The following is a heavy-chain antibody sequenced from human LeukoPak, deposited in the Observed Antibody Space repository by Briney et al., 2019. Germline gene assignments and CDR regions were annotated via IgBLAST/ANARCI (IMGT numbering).Heavy chain of an antibody. V-gene: IGHV3-21*01. Sequence: GGSLRLSCAASGFIFSSYNMNWVRQVPGKGLEWVSSIRSSSNNVSYGDSMKGRFTISRDNAKNLLYLQMNSLRAEDTAVYYCARGDADFDYWGQGTLVTVSS. J-gene: IGHJ4*02. CDR1: GFIFSSYN. CDR3: ARGDADFDY. CDR2: IRSSSNNV.